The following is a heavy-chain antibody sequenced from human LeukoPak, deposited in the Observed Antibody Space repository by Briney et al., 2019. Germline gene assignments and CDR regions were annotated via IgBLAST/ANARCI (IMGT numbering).Heavy chain of an antibody. Sequence: PGRSLRLSCAASRFTFSSYGMHWVSQAPGKGLEWVAVISNDGSNKYYADSVKGRFIISRDNSKDTLYLQMNSPRAEDTAVYYCAKGEGYGDYAFDYWGQGTLATVSS. CDR1: RFTFSSYG. D-gene: IGHD4-17*01. CDR2: ISNDGSNK. CDR3: AKGEGYGDYAFDY. J-gene: IGHJ4*02. V-gene: IGHV3-30*18.